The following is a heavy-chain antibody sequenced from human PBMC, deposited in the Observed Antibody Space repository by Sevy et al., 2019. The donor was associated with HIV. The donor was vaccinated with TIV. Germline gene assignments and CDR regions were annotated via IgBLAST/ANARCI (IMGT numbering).Heavy chain of an antibody. J-gene: IGHJ4*02. Sequence: GGSLRLSCAASGFTFNNYWMTWVRQAPGKGLEWVANIKQDRSDKYYMESVKGRFNISRDNAKNALYLQLNSLRAEDIAVYYCARSCDYWGQMGYWGQGTLVTVSS. CDR1: GFTFNNYW. V-gene: IGHV3-7*03. CDR2: IKQDRSDK. CDR3: ARSCDYWGQMGY. D-gene: IGHD7-27*01.